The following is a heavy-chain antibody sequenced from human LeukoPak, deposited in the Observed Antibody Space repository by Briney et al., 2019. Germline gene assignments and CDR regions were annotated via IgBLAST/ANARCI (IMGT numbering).Heavy chain of an antibody. Sequence: GGSLRLSCAASGFTFSSYAMSWVRQAPGKGLEWVSAISGSGGSTYYADSVKGRFTISRDNSKSTLYLQMNSLRAEDTAVYYCAKDTNIVVVPAATYFDYWGQGTLVTVSS. CDR2: ISGSGGST. CDR3: AKDTNIVVVPAATYFDY. CDR1: GFTFSSYA. J-gene: IGHJ4*02. V-gene: IGHV3-23*01. D-gene: IGHD2-2*01.